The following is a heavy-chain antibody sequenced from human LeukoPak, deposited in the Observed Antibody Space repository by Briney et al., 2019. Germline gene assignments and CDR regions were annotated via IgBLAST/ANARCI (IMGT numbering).Heavy chain of an antibody. D-gene: IGHD5-24*01. J-gene: IGHJ4*02. V-gene: IGHV3-23*01. CDR1: GFTFSNAW. Sequence: PGGSLRLSCAASGFTFSNAWMSWVRQAPGKGLEWVSAISGSGGSTYYADSVKGRFTISRDNSKNTLYLQMNSLRAEDTAVYCCAKADGYNGPSYWGQGTLVTVSS. CDR2: ISGSGGST. CDR3: AKADGYNGPSY.